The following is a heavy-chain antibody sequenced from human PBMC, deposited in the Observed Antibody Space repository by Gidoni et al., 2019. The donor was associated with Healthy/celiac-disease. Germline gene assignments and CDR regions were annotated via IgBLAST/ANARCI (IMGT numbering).Heavy chain of an antibody. CDR2: ISPIFGTA. J-gene: IGHJ4*02. V-gene: IGHV1-69*01. Sequence: QVQLVQSGAEGKKPGSSVKVSCKASGGTFSSYAISWVRQAPGQGLEWMGGISPIFGTANYAKKFQGRVTITADESTSTAYMELSSLRSEDTAVYYCGGGYSYGDDIFDYWGQGTLVTVSS. D-gene: IGHD5-18*01. CDR1: GGTFSSYA. CDR3: GGGYSYGDDIFDY.